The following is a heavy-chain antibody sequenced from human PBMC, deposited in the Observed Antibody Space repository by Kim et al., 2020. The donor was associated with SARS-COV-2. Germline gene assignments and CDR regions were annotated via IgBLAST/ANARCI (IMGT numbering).Heavy chain of an antibody. CDR2: ISGSGGST. CDR1: GFTFSSYA. Sequence: GGSLRLSCAASGFTFSSYAMSWVRQAPGKGLEWVSAISGSGGSTYYADSVKGRFTISRDNSKNTLYLQMNSLRAEDTAVYYCAKEGIAVAGDYNWFDPWGQGTLVTVSS. CDR3: AKEGIAVAGDYNWFDP. V-gene: IGHV3-23*01. J-gene: IGHJ5*02. D-gene: IGHD6-19*01.